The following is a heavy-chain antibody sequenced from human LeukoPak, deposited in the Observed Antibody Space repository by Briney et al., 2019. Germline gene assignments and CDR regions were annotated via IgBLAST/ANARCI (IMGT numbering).Heavy chain of an antibody. D-gene: IGHD4-11*01. CDR1: GGSISRTSFY. J-gene: IGHJ4*02. Sequence: SETLSLTCTVSGGSISRTSFYWGWIRQPPGKGLEWIGYIYYTGSTYYNPSLQSPVSISLPTSKSQFSLRLNSVTAAHTAVYYCASRPWDYSYFNYWGQGTLVTVSS. CDR2: IYYTGST. CDR3: ASRPWDYSYFNY. V-gene: IGHV4-39*01.